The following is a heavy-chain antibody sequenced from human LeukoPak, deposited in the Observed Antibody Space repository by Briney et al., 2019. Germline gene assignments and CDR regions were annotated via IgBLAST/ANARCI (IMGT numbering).Heavy chain of an antibody. Sequence: ASVKVSCKASGYTLTSYAMHWVRQAPGQRLEWMGWINAGNGNTKYSQKFQGRVTITRDTSASTAYMELSSLRSEDTAVYYCARGPYSSGPTPFDYWGQGTLVTVSS. V-gene: IGHV1-3*01. J-gene: IGHJ4*02. CDR2: INAGNGNT. CDR1: GYTLTSYA. D-gene: IGHD6-19*01. CDR3: ARGPYSSGPTPFDY.